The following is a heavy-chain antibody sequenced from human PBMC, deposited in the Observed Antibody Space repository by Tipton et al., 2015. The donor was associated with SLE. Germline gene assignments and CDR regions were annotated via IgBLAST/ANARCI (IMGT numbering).Heavy chain of an antibody. J-gene: IGHJ4*02. CDR3: ATLTGTVDY. CDR1: GGSISSGNW. D-gene: IGHD1-20*01. V-gene: IGHV4/OR15-8*02. Sequence: LRLSCDVSGGSISSGNWWTWVRQPPGKGLEWIGEIYHSGNVNYKASLRSRDTLSIDKFRNQFSMMLTSVTAADTAVYYCATLTGTVDYWGQGTLVTVSS. CDR2: IYHSGNV.